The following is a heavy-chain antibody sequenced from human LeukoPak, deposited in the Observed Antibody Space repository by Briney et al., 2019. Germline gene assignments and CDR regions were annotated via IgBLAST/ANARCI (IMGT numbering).Heavy chain of an antibody. Sequence: SETLSLTCTVSGGSVNSGSYYWSWIRQPPGKGLEWLGYIYYSGSTDCNPPLRSRVTISIDTSKSQFSLNLSSVTAADTAVYYCARHRDGYSNQAFDYWGQGTLVTVSS. J-gene: IGHJ4*02. CDR3: ARHRDGYSNQAFDY. CDR2: IYYSGST. CDR1: GGSVNSGSYY. V-gene: IGHV4-61*01. D-gene: IGHD5-24*01.